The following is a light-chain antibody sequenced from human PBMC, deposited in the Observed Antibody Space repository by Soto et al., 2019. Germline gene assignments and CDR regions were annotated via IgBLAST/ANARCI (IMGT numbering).Light chain of an antibody. CDR2: DAS. Sequence: AIQLTQSPSSLSASIGDRVTITCRASQGISSALAWYQQKSGKAPKLLIYDASSLEGGVPSRFSGSGSGTDFTLTISSLQPEDFATYYCHQFNSYPHTFGQGTNLEI. J-gene: IGKJ2*01. CDR3: HQFNSYPHT. CDR1: QGISSA. V-gene: IGKV1-13*02.